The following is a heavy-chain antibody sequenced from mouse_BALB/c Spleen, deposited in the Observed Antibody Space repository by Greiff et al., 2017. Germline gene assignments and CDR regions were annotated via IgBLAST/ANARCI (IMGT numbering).Heavy chain of an antibody. CDR3: TSLITTVVAPDY. V-gene: IGHV5-6-4*01. CDR2: ISSGGSYT. J-gene: IGHJ2*01. CDR1: GFTFSSYT. Sequence: EVNVVESGGGLVKPGGSLKLSCAASGFTFSSYTMSWVRQTPEKRLEWVATISSGGSYTYYPDSVKGRFTISRDNAKNTLYLQMSSLKSEDTAMYYCTSLITTVVAPDYWGQGTTLTVSS. D-gene: IGHD1-1*01.